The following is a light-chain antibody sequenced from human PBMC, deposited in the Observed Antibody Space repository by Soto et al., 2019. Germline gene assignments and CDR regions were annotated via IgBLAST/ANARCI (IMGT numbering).Light chain of an antibody. CDR3: QQSYSTPLT. Sequence: DIQMTQSPSSLSASVGDRVTITCRASQSVSSYLNWYQQKPGKAPKLLIYAASSLQSGVPSRFSGSGSGTEYTLTISSLQPEDFATYSCQQSYSTPLTFGGGTQLDIK. V-gene: IGKV1-39*01. CDR1: QSVSSY. J-gene: IGKJ4*01. CDR2: AAS.